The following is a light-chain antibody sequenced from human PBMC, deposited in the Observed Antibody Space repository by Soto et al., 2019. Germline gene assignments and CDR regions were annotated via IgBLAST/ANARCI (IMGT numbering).Light chain of an antibody. CDR2: DDR. CDR3: QVWDSSRNRV. V-gene: IGLV3-21*02. Sequence: SYELTQPPSVSVAPGQTARSSCGGDNIGSKVVHWFQQKPGQAPLLVVYDDRARPSGIPERFYGSNSGNTATLTISGAEAGDEADYYCQVWDSSRNRVFGGGTKLTVL. CDR1: NIGSKV. J-gene: IGLJ2*01.